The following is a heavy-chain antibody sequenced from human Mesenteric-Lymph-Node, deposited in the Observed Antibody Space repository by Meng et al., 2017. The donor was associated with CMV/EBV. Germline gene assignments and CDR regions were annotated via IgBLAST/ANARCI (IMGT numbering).Heavy chain of an antibody. J-gene: IGHJ6*02. CDR3: AGSPGYYYGMDV. Sequence: SETLSLTCAVYGGSFSGYYWSWIRQPPGKGLEWIGDINYGGTTNYYPSLKSRVTISVDTSKNQFSLRLSSVTAADTAVYYCAGSPGYYYGMDVWGQGTTVTVS. V-gene: IGHV4-34*01. CDR2: INYGGTT. CDR1: GGSFSGYY.